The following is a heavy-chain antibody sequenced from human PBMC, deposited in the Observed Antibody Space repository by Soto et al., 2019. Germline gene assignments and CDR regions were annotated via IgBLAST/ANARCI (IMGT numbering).Heavy chain of an antibody. V-gene: IGHV3-33*01. CDR1: GFTFSSYG. CDR2: IWYDGSNK. D-gene: IGHD6-13*01. Sequence: QVQLVESGGGVVQPGRSLRLSCAASGFTFSSYGMHWVRQAPGKGLEWVAVIWYDGSNKYYADSVKGRFTISRDNSKNTLYLQMNSLRAEDTDVYYCARAVVPYSSSWYYFDYWGQGTLVTVSS. CDR3: ARAVVPYSSSWYYFDY. J-gene: IGHJ4*02.